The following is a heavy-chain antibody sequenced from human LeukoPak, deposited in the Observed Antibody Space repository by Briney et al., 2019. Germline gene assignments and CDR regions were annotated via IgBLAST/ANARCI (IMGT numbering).Heavy chain of an antibody. CDR3: ARGLKQWLVSFDY. D-gene: IGHD6-19*01. CDR2: ISSSSNPI. CDR1: GFTFSGYG. V-gene: IGHV3-48*02. Sequence: PGGSLRLSCSASGFTFSGYGMNWVRQFPGKGLEWVSYISSSSNPIYYADSVKGQFTISRDNAKKSLFLQMNSLRDEDTAVYYCARGLKQWLVSFDYWGQGTLVTVSS. J-gene: IGHJ4*02.